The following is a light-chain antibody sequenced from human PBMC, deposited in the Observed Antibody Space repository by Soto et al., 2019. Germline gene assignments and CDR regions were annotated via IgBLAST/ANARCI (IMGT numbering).Light chain of an antibody. V-gene: IGKV1-5*03. CDR2: KAS. CDR3: QHYKSYPVA. J-gene: IGKJ2*01. CDR1: QSISTW. Sequence: DIQMTQSPSTLSASVVDRVTITCRASQSISTWLAWYQQKPGKAPKLLIYKASGLKSGAPSRFSGSGSGTEFTLTISSLQPDDYATYFCQHYKSYPVAFGQGTKLESK.